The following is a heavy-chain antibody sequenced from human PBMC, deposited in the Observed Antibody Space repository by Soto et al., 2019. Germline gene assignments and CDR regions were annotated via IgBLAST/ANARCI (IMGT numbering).Heavy chain of an antibody. V-gene: IGHV4-61*01. CDR1: GGSVSSGSYY. CDR2: IYYSGST. CDR3: ARDHLSAFDY. D-gene: IGHD1-26*01. Sequence: NPSETLSLTCTVSGGSVSSGSYYWSWIRQPPGKGLEWIGYIYYSGSTNYNPSLKSRVTISVDTSKNQLSLKLSSVTAADTAVYYCARDHLSAFDYWGQGTLVTVSS. J-gene: IGHJ4*02.